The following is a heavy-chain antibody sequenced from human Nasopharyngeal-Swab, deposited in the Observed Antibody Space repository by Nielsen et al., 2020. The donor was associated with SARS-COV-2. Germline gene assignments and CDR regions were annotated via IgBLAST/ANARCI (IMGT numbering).Heavy chain of an antibody. CDR3: ARGSGLHATGQGVDDY. CDR1: GATFSSYA. D-gene: IGHD6-19*01. J-gene: IGHJ4*02. Sequence: SVKVSCKASGATFSSYAISWVRQAPGQGLEWMGRIIPILGIANYAQKFQGRVTITADKSTSTAYMELSSLRSEDTAVYYCARGSGLHATGQGVDDYWGQGTLVTVSS. CDR2: IIPILGIA. V-gene: IGHV1-69*04.